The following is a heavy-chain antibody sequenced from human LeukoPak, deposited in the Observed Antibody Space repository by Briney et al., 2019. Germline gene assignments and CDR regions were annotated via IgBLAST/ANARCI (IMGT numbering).Heavy chain of an antibody. CDR1: GYTFTSYD. D-gene: IGHD5-18*01. CDR2: MNPNSGNT. J-gene: IGHJ6*03. V-gene: IGHV1-8*03. CDR3: ARGRKRWIQLWRNYYYYMDV. Sequence: GASVKVSCKASGYTFTSYDINWVRQATGQGLEWMGWMNPNSGNTGYAQKFQGRGTISRNNSISTAYMELSSLRSEDTAVYYCARGRKRWIQLWRNYYYYMDVWGKGTTVTVSS.